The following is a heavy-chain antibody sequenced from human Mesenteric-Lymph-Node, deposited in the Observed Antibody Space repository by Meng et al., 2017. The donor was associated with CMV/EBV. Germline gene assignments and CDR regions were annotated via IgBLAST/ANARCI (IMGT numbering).Heavy chain of an antibody. V-gene: IGHV4-34*01. D-gene: IGHD4-23*01. CDR2: INHSGST. CDR3: ARHQRWLKSEGGFNY. J-gene: IGHJ4*02. Sequence: HVRLQHRGAGLWWPSETLSLSCAVYGGSVSGYYWSWIRQPPGKGLEWIGEINHSGSTNYNPSLKSRVTISVDTSKNQFSLKLSSVSAADTAVYYCARHQRWLKSEGGFNYWGQGTLVTVSS. CDR1: GGSVSGYY.